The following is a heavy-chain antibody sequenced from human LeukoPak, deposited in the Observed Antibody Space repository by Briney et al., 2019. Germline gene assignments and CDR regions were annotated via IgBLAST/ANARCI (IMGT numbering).Heavy chain of an antibody. D-gene: IGHD1-1*01. CDR3: ARPSGGTPLKRFDY. V-gene: IGHV4-34*01. Sequence: SETLSLTCTVYGVSSSGDYWSWIRQPPGKGLEWIGEINRGGSTSYNVSLKSRVTMSVDTSKNQFSLKVTSVTAADTAVYYCARPSGGTPLKRFDYWGQGTQVTVSS. CDR1: GVSSSGDY. J-gene: IGHJ4*02. CDR2: INRGGST.